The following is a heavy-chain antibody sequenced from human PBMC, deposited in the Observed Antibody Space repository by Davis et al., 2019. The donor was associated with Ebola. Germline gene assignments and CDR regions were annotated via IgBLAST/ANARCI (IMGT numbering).Heavy chain of an antibody. V-gene: IGHV3-23*01. D-gene: IGHD4-23*01. Sequence: GKSLKISCAASGFTFSNYIMSWVRQSPGKGLEWVSSFIDSGGATYYADSVKGRFTVSRDNSKNTLYLHMNSLRVEDTAVYYCAKRWQVRYFGYWGQGTLVTVSS. J-gene: IGHJ4*02. CDR1: GFTFSNYI. CDR2: FIDSGGAT. CDR3: AKRWQVRYFGY.